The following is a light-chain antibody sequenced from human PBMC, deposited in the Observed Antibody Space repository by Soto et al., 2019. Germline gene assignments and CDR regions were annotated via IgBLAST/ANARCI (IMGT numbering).Light chain of an antibody. J-gene: IGKJ4*01. CDR3: QQRTSWPLT. V-gene: IGKV3-11*01. Sequence: IVLTQSPATLSLSPGERATLSCRASQSVSRYLAWYQQQPGQAPRLLIYDASNRATGISARFSGSGSGTDFTLTISSLEPEDFAVYYCQQRTSWPLTFGGGTKVDI. CDR1: QSVSRY. CDR2: DAS.